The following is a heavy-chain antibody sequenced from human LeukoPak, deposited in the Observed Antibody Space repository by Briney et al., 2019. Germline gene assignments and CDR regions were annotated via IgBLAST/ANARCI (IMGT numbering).Heavy chain of an antibody. CDR1: GGSISSGDYY. J-gene: IGHJ6*02. D-gene: IGHD2-8*01. V-gene: IGHV4-30-4*01. Sequence: PSETLSLTCTVSGGSISSGDYYWSWIRQPPGKGLEWLGYIYYSGSTYYNPSLKSRVTISVVTSKNQFSLKLSSVTAADTAVYYCARGSMVYAPYYYYGMDVWGQGTTVTVSS. CDR3: ARGSMVYAPYYYYGMDV. CDR2: IYYSGST.